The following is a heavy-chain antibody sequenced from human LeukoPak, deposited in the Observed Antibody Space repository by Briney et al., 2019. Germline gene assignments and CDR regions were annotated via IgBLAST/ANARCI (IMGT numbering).Heavy chain of an antibody. Sequence: GGSLRLSCAASGFSVSKKYMSWVRQAPGKGLEWVSVIYSGGDIYYADSVKGRFTISRDNAKNSLYLQMNSLRAEDTAVYYCARESTWVVPAAIDYWGQGTLVTVSS. CDR2: IYSGGDI. CDR3: ARESTWVVPAAIDY. J-gene: IGHJ4*02. CDR1: GFSVSKKY. V-gene: IGHV3-66*01. D-gene: IGHD2-2*01.